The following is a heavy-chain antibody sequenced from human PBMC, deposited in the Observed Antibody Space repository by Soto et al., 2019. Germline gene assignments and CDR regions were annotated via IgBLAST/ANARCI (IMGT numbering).Heavy chain of an antibody. CDR1: GFTFSSYA. J-gene: IGHJ4*02. V-gene: IGHV3-23*01. D-gene: IGHD6-13*01. CDR2: ISGSGGST. Sequence: EVQLLESGGGLVQPGGSLRLSCAASGFTFSSYAMSWVRPAPGKGLEWVSAISGSGGSTYYADSVTGRFTISRDNSKNTLYQQMNSLRAEDTAVYYCAKENGYGSGWFEFDYWGKGTLATFSS. CDR3: AKENGYGSGWFEFDY.